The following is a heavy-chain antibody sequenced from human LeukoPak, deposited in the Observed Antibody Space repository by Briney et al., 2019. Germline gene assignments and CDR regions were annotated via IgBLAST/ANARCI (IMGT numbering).Heavy chain of an antibody. J-gene: IGHJ3*02. CDR1: GFTFSSYE. CDR2: ISSSGSTI. Sequence: GGSLRLSCAASGFTFSSYEMNWVRQAPGKGLEWVSYISSSGSTIYYADSVKGRFTISRDNAKNSLYLQMNSLRADDTAVYYCARDPDPGYCSSTSCYDDAFDIWGQGTMVTVSS. D-gene: IGHD2-2*01. CDR3: ARDPDPGYCSSTSCYDDAFDI. V-gene: IGHV3-48*03.